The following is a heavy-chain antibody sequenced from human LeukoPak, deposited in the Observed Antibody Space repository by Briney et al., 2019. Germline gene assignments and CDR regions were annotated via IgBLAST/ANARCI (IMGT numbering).Heavy chain of an antibody. Sequence: SETLSLTCTVSGGSISSSSYYWGWIRQPPGKGLEWIGSIYYSGSTYYNPSLKSRVTISVDTSKNQFSLKLSSVTAADTAVCYCARDSYDSSGQRGFDYWGQGTLVTVSS. CDR3: ARDSYDSSGQRGFDY. CDR2: IYYSGST. V-gene: IGHV4-39*07. J-gene: IGHJ4*02. CDR1: GGSISSSSYY. D-gene: IGHD3-22*01.